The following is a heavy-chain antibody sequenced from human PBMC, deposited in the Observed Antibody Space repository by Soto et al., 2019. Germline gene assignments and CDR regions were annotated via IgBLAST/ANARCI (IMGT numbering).Heavy chain of an antibody. Sequence: GGSLRLSCAASGFTFSSYAMSWVRQAPGKGLEWVSAISGSGGSTYYADSVKGRFTISRDNSKNTLYLQMNSLRAEDTAVYYCAKGGDRITMIVVVIWFDYWGQGTLVTVSS. CDR3: AKGGDRITMIVVVIWFDY. CDR2: ISGSGGST. J-gene: IGHJ4*02. D-gene: IGHD3-22*01. V-gene: IGHV3-23*01. CDR1: GFTFSSYA.